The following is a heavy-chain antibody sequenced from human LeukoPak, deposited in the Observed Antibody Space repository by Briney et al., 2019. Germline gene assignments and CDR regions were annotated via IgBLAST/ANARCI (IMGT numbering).Heavy chain of an antibody. CDR2: ITRGVGST. J-gene: IGHJ4*02. CDR3: AKKGQADDDGKPD. Sequence: GGSLRLSCAASGFTFSIYDLSWVRQAPGKGLESVSAITRGVGSTYYADSVKGRFTISRDNSKNTLYLQMNNLRVDDTAVYYCAKKGQADDDGKPDWGQGTLVTVSS. V-gene: IGHV3-23*01. CDR1: GFTFSIYD. D-gene: IGHD1-1*01.